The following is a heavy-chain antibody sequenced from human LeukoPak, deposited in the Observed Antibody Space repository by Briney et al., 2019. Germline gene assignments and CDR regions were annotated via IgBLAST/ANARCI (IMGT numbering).Heavy chain of an antibody. J-gene: IGHJ4*02. CDR2: IYPGDSDT. Sequence: GESLKISCKGSGYSFTSYWIGWVRQMPGKGLGWMGIIYPGDSDTRYSPSFQGQVTISADKSISTAYLQWSSLKASDTAMYYCARTRYYDSSGSNFDYWGQGTLVTVSS. D-gene: IGHD3-22*01. CDR3: ARTRYYDSSGSNFDY. V-gene: IGHV5-51*01. CDR1: GYSFTSYW.